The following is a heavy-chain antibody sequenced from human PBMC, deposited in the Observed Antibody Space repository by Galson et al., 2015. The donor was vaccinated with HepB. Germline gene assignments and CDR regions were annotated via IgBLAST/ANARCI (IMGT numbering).Heavy chain of an antibody. Sequence: ETLSLTCSVSGVSIRNNRYYWGWIRQSPGKGLKWLGNIYYTENTYYNPSLNGRLTVSQDKSKNHFSLNLRSVTAADTAVYYCARAADDSRTYLWSDWGQGTRVIVSS. CDR3: ARAADDSRTYLWSD. J-gene: IGHJ4*02. D-gene: IGHD2-21*01. CDR1: GVSIRNNRYY. CDR2: IYYTENT. V-gene: IGHV4-39*02.